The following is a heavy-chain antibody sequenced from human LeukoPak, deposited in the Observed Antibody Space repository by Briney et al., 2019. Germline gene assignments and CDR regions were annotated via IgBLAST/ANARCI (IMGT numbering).Heavy chain of an antibody. V-gene: IGHV4-34*01. Sequence: SETLSLTCAVYGGSFSGYYWSWIRQPPGKGLEWIGEINHSGSTNYNPSLKSRVTISVDTSKNQSSLKLSSVTAADTAVYYCARIRRRTAATYYYYGMDVWGQGTTVTVSS. CDR2: INHSGST. J-gene: IGHJ6*02. CDR3: ARIRRRTAATYYYYGMDV. CDR1: GGSFSGYY. D-gene: IGHD2-2*01.